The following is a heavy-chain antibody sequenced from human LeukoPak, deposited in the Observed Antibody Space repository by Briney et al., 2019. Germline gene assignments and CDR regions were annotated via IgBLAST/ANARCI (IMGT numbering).Heavy chain of an antibody. V-gene: IGHV3-23*01. J-gene: IGHJ4*02. D-gene: IGHD4-17*01. CDR1: GFTFSSYA. Sequence: GGYLRLYCAASGFTFSSYAMSWVRQAPGKGLEWVSAISGSGGSTYYADSVKGRFTISRDNSKNTLYLQMNSLRAEDTAVYYCAKWMTTVTTFDYWGQGTLVTVSS. CDR2: ISGSGGST. CDR3: AKWMTTVTTFDY.